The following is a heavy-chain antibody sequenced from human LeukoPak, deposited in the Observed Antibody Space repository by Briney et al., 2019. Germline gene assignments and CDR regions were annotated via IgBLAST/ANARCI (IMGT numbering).Heavy chain of an antibody. CDR2: IYHSGST. CDR1: GYSISSGYY. V-gene: IGHV4-38-2*01. D-gene: IGHD3-10*01. J-gene: IGHJ4*02. CDR3: ARGSGSYPFDY. Sequence: SETLSLTCAVSGYSISSGYYWGWSRQPPGKGLEWIGSIYHSGSTYYNPSLKRRVTISVDTSKNQFSLKLSSVTAADTAVYYCARGSGSYPFDYWGQGTLVTVSS.